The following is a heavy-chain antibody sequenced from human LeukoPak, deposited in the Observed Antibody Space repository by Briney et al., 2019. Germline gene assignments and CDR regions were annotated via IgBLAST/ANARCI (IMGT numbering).Heavy chain of an antibody. CDR3: ARLRYFDWGDYYYYYMDV. Sequence: ASVKVSCKASGGTFISYASSWVRQAPGQGLEGMGGMIAIFGTANYAQKFQGRGTITADESTSTAYMELRRLRDEDTAVYYCARLRYFDWGDYYYYYMDVWGKGTTVTVSS. CDR2: MIAIFGTA. V-gene: IGHV1-69*13. CDR1: GGTFISYA. J-gene: IGHJ6*03. D-gene: IGHD3-9*01.